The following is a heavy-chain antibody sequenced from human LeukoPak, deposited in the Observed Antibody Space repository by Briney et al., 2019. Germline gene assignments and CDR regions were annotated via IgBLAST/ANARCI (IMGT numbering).Heavy chain of an antibody. V-gene: IGHV4-31*03. D-gene: IGHD3-10*01. CDR1: GGSISSGGYY. CDR3: AREGFLVRGVIYY. CDR2: IYYSGST. Sequence: SETLSLTCTVSGGSISSGGYYWSWIRQHPGKGLEWIGYIYYSGSTYYNPSLKSRVTISVDTSKNQFSLKLSSVTAADTAVYYCAREGFLVRGVIYYWGQGTLVTVSS. J-gene: IGHJ4*02.